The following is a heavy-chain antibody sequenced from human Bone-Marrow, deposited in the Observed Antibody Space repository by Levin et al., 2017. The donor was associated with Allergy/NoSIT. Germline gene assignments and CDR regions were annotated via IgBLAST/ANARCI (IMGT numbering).Heavy chain of an antibody. CDR2: IYPGDSDS. Sequence: GASVKVSCKASGYSFTGHWIAWVRQMPGKGLEWVGVIYPGDSDSRYSPSFEGQVSLSVDKSTTTAYLQWSSLKASDTATYFCARHARVGVLIHLDVWGQGTTVTVSS. D-gene: IGHD3-10*01. CDR1: GYSFTGHW. J-gene: IGHJ6*02. CDR3: ARHARVGVLIHLDV. V-gene: IGHV5-51*01.